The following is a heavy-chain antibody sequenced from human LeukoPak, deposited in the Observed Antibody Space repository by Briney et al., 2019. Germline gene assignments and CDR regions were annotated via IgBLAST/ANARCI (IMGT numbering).Heavy chain of an antibody. CDR1: GYTFTSYD. D-gene: IGHD2-2*01. V-gene: IGHV1-8*02. CDR2: MNPNSGNT. Sequence: ASVKVSCKASGYTFTSYDINWVRQATGQGLVWMGWMNPNSGNTGYAQNLQGRVTMTTDTSTSTAYMELRSLRSDDTAVYYCARVVVGESVVPIAGYFDYWGQGTLVIVSS. CDR3: ARVVVGESVVPIAGYFDY. J-gene: IGHJ4*02.